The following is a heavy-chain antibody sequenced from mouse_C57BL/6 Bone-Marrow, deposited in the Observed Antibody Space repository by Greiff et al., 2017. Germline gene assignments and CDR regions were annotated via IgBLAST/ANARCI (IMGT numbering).Heavy chain of an antibody. D-gene: IGHD2-5*01. CDR3: ASLSYYSNPACYAMDY. Sequence: QVQLKQSGAELMKPGASVKLSCKATGYTFTGYWIEWVKQRPGHGLEWIGEILPGSGSTNNNEKFKGKATFTANTSSNTSYMQLSSLTTDDSDNYYCASLSYYSNPACYAMDYWGQGTSVTVSS. CDR1: GYTFTGYW. J-gene: IGHJ4*01. CDR2: ILPGSGST. V-gene: IGHV1-9*01.